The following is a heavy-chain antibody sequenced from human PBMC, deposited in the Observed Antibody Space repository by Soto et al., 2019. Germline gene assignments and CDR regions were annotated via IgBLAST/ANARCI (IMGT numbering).Heavy chain of an antibody. Sequence: KGLEWVAVIWYDGSNKYYADSVKGRFTISRDNSKNTLYLQMNSLRAEDTAVYYCACVFQAADGIRDTAPVSAFLLNRSSDL. J-gene: IGHJ2*01. V-gene: IGHV3-33*01. CDR2: IWYDGSNK. CDR3: ACVFQAADGIRDTAPVSAFLLNRSSDL. D-gene: IGHD6-13*01.